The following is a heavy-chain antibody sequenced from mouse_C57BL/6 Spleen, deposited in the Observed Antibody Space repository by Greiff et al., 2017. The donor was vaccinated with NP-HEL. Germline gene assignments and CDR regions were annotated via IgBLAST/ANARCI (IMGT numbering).Heavy chain of an antibody. Sequence: QVQLQQSGAELVRPGSSVKLSCKASGYTFTSYWMHWVKQRPIQGLEWIGNIDPSDSETHYNQKFKDKATLTVDKSSSTAYMQLSSLTSEDSAVYYCARSPITTVVATDYFDYWGQGTTLTVSS. CDR2: IDPSDSET. J-gene: IGHJ2*01. CDR3: ARSPITTVVATDYFDY. D-gene: IGHD1-1*01. CDR1: GYTFTSYW. V-gene: IGHV1-52*01.